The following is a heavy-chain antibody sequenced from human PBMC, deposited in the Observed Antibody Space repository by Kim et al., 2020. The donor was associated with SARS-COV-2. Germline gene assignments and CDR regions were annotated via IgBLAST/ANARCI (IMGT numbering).Heavy chain of an antibody. CDR2: IYYSGST. J-gene: IGHJ6*02. V-gene: IGHV4-31*03. D-gene: IGHD2-2*01. CDR1: GGSISSGGYY. CDR3: ARDRCRSSTSCYSLPDYYGMDV. Sequence: SETLSLTCTVSGGSISSGGYYWSWIRQHPGKGLEWIGYIYYSGSTYYNPSLKSRVTISVDTSKNQFSLKLSSVTAADTAVYYCARDRCRSSTSCYSLPDYYGMDVWGQGTTVTVSS.